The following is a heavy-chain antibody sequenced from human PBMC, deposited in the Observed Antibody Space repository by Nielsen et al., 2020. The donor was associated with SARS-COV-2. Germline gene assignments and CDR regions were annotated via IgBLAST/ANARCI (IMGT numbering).Heavy chain of an antibody. V-gene: IGHV1-69*04. CDR2: IIPILGIA. J-gene: IGHJ6*02. CDR3: ARDDQPYLTYYYYYGMDV. D-gene: IGHD2-2*01. Sequence: SVKVSCKASRGTFSSYTISWVRQAPGQGLEWMGRIIPILGIANYAQKFQGRVTITADKSTSTAYMELSSLRSEDTAVYYCARDDQPYLTYYYYYGMDVWGQGTTVTVSS. CDR1: RGTFSSYT.